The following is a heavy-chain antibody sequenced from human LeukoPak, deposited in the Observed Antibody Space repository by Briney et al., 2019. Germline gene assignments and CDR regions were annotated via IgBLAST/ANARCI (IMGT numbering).Heavy chain of an antibody. CDR2: VSYDGSNK. CDR1: GFTFSSYG. CDR3: AKDGPRGSDLWSGSYYFDY. V-gene: IGHV3-30*18. D-gene: IGHD3-3*01. Sequence: GRSLRLSCAGSGFTFSSYGMHWVRQAPGKGLEWVAVVSYDGSNKYYADSVKGRFTISRDNSKNTLYLQMNSLRAEDTAVYYCAKDGPRGSDLWSGSYYFDYWGQGTLVTVSS. J-gene: IGHJ4*02.